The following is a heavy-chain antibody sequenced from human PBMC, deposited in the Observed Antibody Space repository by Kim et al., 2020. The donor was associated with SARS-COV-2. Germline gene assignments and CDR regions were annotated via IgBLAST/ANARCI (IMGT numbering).Heavy chain of an antibody. D-gene: IGHD3-3*01. Sequence: GGSLRLSCAASGFTFSSYSMNWVRQAPGKGLEWVSYISSSSSTIYYADSVKGRFTISRDNAKNSLYLQMNSLRDEDTAVYYCARDLSGPRTYYDFWSGYSSYYYYGMDVWGQGTTVTVSS. CDR2: ISSSSSTI. J-gene: IGHJ6*02. V-gene: IGHV3-48*02. CDR1: GFTFSSYS. CDR3: ARDLSGPRTYYDFWSGYSSYYYYGMDV.